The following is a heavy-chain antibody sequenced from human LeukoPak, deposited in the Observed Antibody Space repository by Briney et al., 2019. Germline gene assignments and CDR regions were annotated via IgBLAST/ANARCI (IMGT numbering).Heavy chain of an antibody. CDR2: ISRKEGST. V-gene: IGHV3-64*01. Sequence: GGSLRLSCAASGFTFSSYAMHWVRQAPGKGLEYVSAISRKEGSTYYANSVKGRFTISRDNSKNTLYLQMGSLRAEDLAVYYCARAYCSSTSCFLDDAFDIWGQGTMVTVSS. D-gene: IGHD2-2*01. CDR1: GFTFSSYA. J-gene: IGHJ3*02. CDR3: ARAYCSSTSCFLDDAFDI.